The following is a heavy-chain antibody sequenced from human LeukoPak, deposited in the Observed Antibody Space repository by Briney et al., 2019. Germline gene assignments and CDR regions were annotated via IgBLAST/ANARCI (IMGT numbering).Heavy chain of an antibody. CDR3: ARQANAYFHH. J-gene: IGHJ1*01. Sequence: SETLSLTCTVSGGSISSSSYYWGWIRQPPGKGLEWIGSIYNSGSTYYNSSLESRVIISADTSKNQFSLKLSSVTAADTAVYYCARQANAYFHHWGQGTLVTASS. CDR2: IYNSGST. CDR1: GGSISSSSYY. V-gene: IGHV4-39*01.